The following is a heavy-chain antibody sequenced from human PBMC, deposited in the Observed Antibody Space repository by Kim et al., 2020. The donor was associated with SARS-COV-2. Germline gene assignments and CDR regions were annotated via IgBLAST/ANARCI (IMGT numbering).Heavy chain of an antibody. Sequence: ASVKVSCKASGYTFTGYYMHWVRQAPGQGLEWMGWINPNSGGTNYAQKFQGRVTMTRDTSISTAYMELSRLRSDDTAVYYCARDFRDIVVVRGWFDPWGQGTLVTVSS. J-gene: IGHJ5*02. D-gene: IGHD2-2*01. V-gene: IGHV1-2*02. CDR2: INPNSGGT. CDR1: GYTFTGYY. CDR3: ARDFRDIVVVRGWFDP.